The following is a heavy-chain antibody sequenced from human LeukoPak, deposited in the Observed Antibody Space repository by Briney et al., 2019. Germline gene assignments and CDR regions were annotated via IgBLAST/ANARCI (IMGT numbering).Heavy chain of an antibody. D-gene: IGHD6-13*01. CDR3: AKDKAAAGPTDAFDI. J-gene: IGHJ3*02. V-gene: IGHV3-30*18. CDR2: ISYDGSNK. Sequence: RLSRPVTRYALSSDSVYLVRQAPSKEMKWVAVISYDGSNKYYADSVKGRFTISRDNSKNTLYLQMNSLRAEDTAVYYCAKDKAAAGPTDAFDIWGQGTMVTVSS. CDR1: RYALSSDS.